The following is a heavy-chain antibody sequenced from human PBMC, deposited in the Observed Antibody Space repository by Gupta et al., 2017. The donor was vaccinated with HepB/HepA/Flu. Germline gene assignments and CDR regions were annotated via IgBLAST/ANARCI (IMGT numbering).Heavy chain of an antibody. J-gene: IGHJ4*02. CDR1: GVYFDSYG. CDR2: ISYEGSQK. Sequence: QVQLVESGGGTVQPGRSLRLLCAASGVYFDSYGMHWVRQALGRGLEWVGVISYEGSQKFYADSVKGRFTISRDNLRNTLYLQMNNLRHEDTAIYYCAKGAGYNFYYLDYWGRGTLVTVSS. D-gene: IGHD5-24*01. V-gene: IGHV3-30*18. CDR3: AKGAGYNFYYLDY.